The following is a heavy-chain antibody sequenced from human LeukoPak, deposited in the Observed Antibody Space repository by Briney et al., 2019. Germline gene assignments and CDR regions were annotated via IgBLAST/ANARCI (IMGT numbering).Heavy chain of an antibody. D-gene: IGHD1-26*01. CDR3: ARDLGSPLDY. J-gene: IGHJ4*02. CDR2: INSDGSST. Sequence: PGGSLRLPCAASGFTFSTSWMHWVRQAPGNGLVWVSRINSDGSSTTYADSVKGRFTISRDNAKNTLYLEMNSLRAEDTAVYYCARDLGSPLDYWGQGTLVTVSS. V-gene: IGHV3-74*01. CDR1: GFTFSTSW.